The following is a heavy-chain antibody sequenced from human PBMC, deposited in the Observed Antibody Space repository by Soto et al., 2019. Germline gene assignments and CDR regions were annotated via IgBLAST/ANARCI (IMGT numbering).Heavy chain of an antibody. CDR2: ISSSGSTI. CDR3: ARLPAGPMVRGVINRPTMRGYYYYYMDV. CDR1: GFTFSDYY. Sequence: QVQLVESGGGLVKPGGSLRLSCAASGFTFSDYYMSWIRQAPGKGLEWVSYISSSGSTIYYADSVKGRFTISRDNAKNSLYLQMNSLRAEDTAVYYCARLPAGPMVRGVINRPTMRGYYYYYMDVWGKGTTVTVSS. V-gene: IGHV3-11*01. D-gene: IGHD3-10*01. J-gene: IGHJ6*03.